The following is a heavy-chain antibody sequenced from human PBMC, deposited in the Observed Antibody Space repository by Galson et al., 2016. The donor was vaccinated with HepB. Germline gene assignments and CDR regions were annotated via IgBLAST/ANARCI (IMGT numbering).Heavy chain of an antibody. CDR1: GYTFTSFG. Sequence: SVKVSCKASGYTFTSFGITWVRQTPGQGLEWMGWISAYNGYTNYAQKLQGRVTMTTHTSTSTVYMELRSLRSDDTAVYYCARGGGGTYFENYYYGMDVWGQGTTVTVS. CDR3: ARGGGGTYFENYYYGMDV. J-gene: IGHJ6*02. D-gene: IGHD1-26*01. V-gene: IGHV1-18*01. CDR2: ISAYNGYT.